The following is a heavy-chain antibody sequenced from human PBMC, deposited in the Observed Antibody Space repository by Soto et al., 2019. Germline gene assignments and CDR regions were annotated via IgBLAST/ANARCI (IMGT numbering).Heavy chain of an antibody. CDR2: IIPVFGTP. CDR3: ARERSVGYCITTTCPKPFYYYAMDV. J-gene: IGHJ6*02. CDR1: GDTFTNYA. Sequence: ASVKVSCKASGDTFTNYAFSWVRQAPGQGLEWMGGIIPVFGTPDYAQKFQGRVTITADESTRTASMELSSLRSDDTAVYYCARERSVGYCITTTCPKPFYYYAMDVWGQGTTVTVSS. V-gene: IGHV1-69*13. D-gene: IGHD2-2*01.